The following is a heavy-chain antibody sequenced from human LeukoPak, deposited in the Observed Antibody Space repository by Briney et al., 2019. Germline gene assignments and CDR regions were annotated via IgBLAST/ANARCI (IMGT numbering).Heavy chain of an antibody. Sequence: KPSETLSLTCTVSGGSISSSSYYWGWIRQPPGKGLEWIGSIYYSGSTYYNPSLKSRVTISVDTPKNQFSLKLSSVTAADTAVYYCARSPRGYSYGYNWFDPWGQGTLVTVSS. D-gene: IGHD5-18*01. CDR3: ARSPRGYSYGYNWFDP. J-gene: IGHJ5*02. CDR1: GGSISSSSYY. CDR2: IYYSGST. V-gene: IGHV4-39*01.